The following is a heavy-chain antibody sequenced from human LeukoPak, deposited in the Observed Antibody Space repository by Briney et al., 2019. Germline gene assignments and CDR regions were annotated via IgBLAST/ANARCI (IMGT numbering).Heavy chain of an antibody. D-gene: IGHD2-8*02. CDR3: ARWQYWDTGGDFDY. Sequence: SQTLSLTCTVSGGSITGGAYYWSWIRQHPGKGLEWIGYIYYSGSTYYNPSLKSRVALSVDTSKNQVSLKLNSVTAADTAVYYCARWQYWDTGGDFDYWGQGALGTVSS. CDR1: GGSITGGAYY. V-gene: IGHV4-31*03. J-gene: IGHJ4*02. CDR2: IYYSGST.